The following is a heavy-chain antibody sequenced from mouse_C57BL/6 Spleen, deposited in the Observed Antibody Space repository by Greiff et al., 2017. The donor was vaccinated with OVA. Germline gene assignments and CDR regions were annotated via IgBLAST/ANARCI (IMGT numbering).Heavy chain of an antibody. J-gene: IGHJ1*03. CDR3: ARGRNYCGSRRGYFDV. CDR2: ISDGGSYT. V-gene: IGHV5-4*03. D-gene: IGHD1-1*01. Sequence: EVNVVESGGGLVKPGGSLKLSCAASGFTFSSYATSWVRQTPEKRLEWVATISDGGSYTYYPDNVKGRFTISRDNAKNNLYLQMSHLKSEDTAMYYCARGRNYCGSRRGYFDVWGTGTTVTVAS. CDR1: GFTFSSYA.